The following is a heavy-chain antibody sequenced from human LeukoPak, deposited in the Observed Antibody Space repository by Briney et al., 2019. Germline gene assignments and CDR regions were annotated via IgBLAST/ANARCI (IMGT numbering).Heavy chain of an antibody. V-gene: IGHV3-21*04. CDR3: AREKGRGVISPYYDC. CDR2: ISSSSSYI. CDR1: GFTFSSYS. J-gene: IGHJ4*02. Sequence: GVLRLSCAASGFTFSSYSMNWVRQAPGKGLEWVLSISSSSSYIYYEDSVKGRFTISRDTSKNTLSLQMSSLRVEDTAVYFCAREKGRGVISPYYDCWGQGTLVTVSS. D-gene: IGHD3-10*01.